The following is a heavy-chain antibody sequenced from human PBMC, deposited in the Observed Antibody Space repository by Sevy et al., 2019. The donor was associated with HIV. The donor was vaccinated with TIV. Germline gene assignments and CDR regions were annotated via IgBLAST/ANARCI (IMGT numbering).Heavy chain of an antibody. Sequence: GGSLRLSCAASEFTFSNFWMHWVRQVPGKGLVWVSRINHDGSTTTYADSVRGRFTISRDNSKNTLFLQMDSLRVDDTALYYCARDRLWGYEDRYELWGQGTMVTVSS. V-gene: IGHV3-74*01. J-gene: IGHJ3*01. CDR2: INHDGSTT. CDR1: EFTFSNFW. CDR3: ARDRLWGYEDRYEL. D-gene: IGHD3-16*02.